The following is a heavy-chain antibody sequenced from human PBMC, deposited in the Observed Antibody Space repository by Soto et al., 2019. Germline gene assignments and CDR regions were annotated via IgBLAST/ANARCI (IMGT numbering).Heavy chain of an antibody. CDR3: ASPARYGGNALDF. V-gene: IGHV5-51*07. J-gene: IGHJ3*01. Sequence: GEPKRNSARGSGYRFIDYCSVLMHQMPGKGLEWMGIIYPGDSDTRYSPSFQGQVIISVDKSISTAYVQWSSLKASDTAMYYCASPARYGGNALDFWGQGTKVTGSS. CDR2: IYPGDSDT. D-gene: IGHD2-15*01. CDR1: GYRFIDYC.